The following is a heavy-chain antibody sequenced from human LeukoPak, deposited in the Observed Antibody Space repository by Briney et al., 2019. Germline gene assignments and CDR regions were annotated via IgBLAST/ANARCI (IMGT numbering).Heavy chain of an antibody. CDR3: AKFNGGSNYYYYYGMDV. Sequence: GGSLRLSCAASGFTFSSYGMHWVRQAPGKGLEWVAVISYDGSNKYYADSVKGRCTISRDNSKNTLYLQMNSLRAEDTAVYYCAKFNGGSNYYYYYGMDVWGQGTTVTVSS. V-gene: IGHV3-30*18. J-gene: IGHJ6*02. CDR1: GFTFSSYG. D-gene: IGHD1-26*01. CDR2: ISYDGSNK.